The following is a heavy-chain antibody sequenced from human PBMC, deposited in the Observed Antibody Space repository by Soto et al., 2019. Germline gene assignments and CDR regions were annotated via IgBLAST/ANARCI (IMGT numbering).Heavy chain of an antibody. V-gene: IGHV1-18*01. CDR1: GYTFTSYG. J-gene: IGHJ6*02. CDR2: ISAYNGNT. D-gene: IGHD6-13*01. CDR3: ARGFRYSSSWINYYYYYGMDV. Sequence: ASVKVSCKASGYTFTSYGISWVRQAPGQGLEWMGWISAYNGNTNYAQKLQGRVTMTTDTSTSTAYMELSSLRSEDTAVYYCARGFRYSSSWINYYYYYGMDVWGQGTTVTVSS.